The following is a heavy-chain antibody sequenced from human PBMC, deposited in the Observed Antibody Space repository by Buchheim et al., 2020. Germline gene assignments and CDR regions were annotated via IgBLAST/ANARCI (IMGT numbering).Heavy chain of an antibody. D-gene: IGHD5-18*01. CDR1: GFTFTSYW. V-gene: IGHV3-74*02. CDR3: ARGGVYSYGYCGY. CDR2: INSDGSST. Sequence: VQLVESGGDLVKPGGSLRLSCAASGFTFTSYWMHWVRQAPGKGLVWVSRINSDGSSTSYADSVKGRFTISSGNAQKTLYLQMNSLRAEDTAVYYCARGGVYSYGYCGYWGQGTL. J-gene: IGHJ4*02.